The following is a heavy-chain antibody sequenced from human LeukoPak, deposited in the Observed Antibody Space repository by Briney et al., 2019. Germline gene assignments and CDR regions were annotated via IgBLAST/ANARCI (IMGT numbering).Heavy chain of an antibody. CDR3: AKGGGGYYGSGSYYNEDFDY. Sequence: PGGSLRLSCAASGFTFSSYAMSWVRQAPGKGLEWVSAISGSGGSTYYADSMKGRFTISRDNSKNTLYLQMNSLRAEDTAVYYCAKGGGGYYGSGSYYNEDFDYWGQGTLVTVSS. D-gene: IGHD3-10*01. V-gene: IGHV3-23*01. CDR2: ISGSGGST. J-gene: IGHJ4*02. CDR1: GFTFSSYA.